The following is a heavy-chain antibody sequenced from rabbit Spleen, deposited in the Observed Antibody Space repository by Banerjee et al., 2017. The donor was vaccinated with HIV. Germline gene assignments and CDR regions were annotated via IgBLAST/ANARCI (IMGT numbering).Heavy chain of an antibody. J-gene: IGHJ4*01. V-gene: IGHV1S43*01. D-gene: IGHD2-1*01. CDR1: GIDFSSYYY. CDR2: IYTSSSIT. Sequence: QEQLEESGGGLVKPGGTLTLTCKASGIDFSSYYYMCWVRQAPGKGLELIACIYTSSSITWYASWVNGRFTISRSTSLNTVDLKMTSLTAADTATYFCARGSAVMTMVITGYYLSLWGPGTLSPS. CDR3: ARGSAVMTMVITGYYLSL.